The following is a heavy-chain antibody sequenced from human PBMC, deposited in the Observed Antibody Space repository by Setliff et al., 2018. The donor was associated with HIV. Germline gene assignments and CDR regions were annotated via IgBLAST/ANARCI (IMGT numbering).Heavy chain of an antibody. CDR1: GFSFSNYW. V-gene: IGHV3-7*03. D-gene: IGHD6-6*01. CDR2: INQDGSEK. J-gene: IGHJ5*01. CDR3: ARDPRTDSSYAWFDS. Sequence: PGGSLRLSCAASGFSFSNYWMNWVRQVPGKGLEWVANINQDGSEKKYVDSMKGRLTISRDNAKNSLYLQMTSLRAEDTALYFCARDPRTDSSYAWFDSCGQGTLVTVSS.